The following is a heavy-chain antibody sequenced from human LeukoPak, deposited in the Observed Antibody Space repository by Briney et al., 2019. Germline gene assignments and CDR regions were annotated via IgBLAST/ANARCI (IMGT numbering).Heavy chain of an antibody. J-gene: IGHJ4*02. CDR1: GGSFSGYY. CDR3: ARGPMTVGASPFDY. D-gene: IGHD1-26*01. CDR2: INHSGST. V-gene: IGHV4-34*01. Sequence: PSETLSLTCAVYGGSFSGYYWSCIRQPPGKGLEWIGEINHSGSTNYNPSLKSRVTISVDTSKNQFSLKLSSVTAADTAVYYCARGPMTVGASPFDYWGQGTLVTVSS.